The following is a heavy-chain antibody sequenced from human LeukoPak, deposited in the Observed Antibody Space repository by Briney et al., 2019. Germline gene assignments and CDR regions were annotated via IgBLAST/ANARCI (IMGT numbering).Heavy chain of an antibody. V-gene: IGHV4-39*07. D-gene: IGHD3-22*01. CDR1: GSSISSSSYY. CDR3: ARDRGYYDSSGYVHDAFDI. CDR2: IYYSGST. J-gene: IGHJ3*02. Sequence: PSETLSLTCTVSGSSISSSSYYWGWIRQPPGKGLEWIGSIYYSGSTYYNPSLKSRVTISVDTSKNQFSLKLSSVTAADTAVYYCARDRGYYDSSGYVHDAFDIWGQGTMVTVSS.